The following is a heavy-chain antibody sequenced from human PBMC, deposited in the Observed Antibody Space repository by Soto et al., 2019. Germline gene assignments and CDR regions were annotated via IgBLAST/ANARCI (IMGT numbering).Heavy chain of an antibody. D-gene: IGHD6-13*01. CDR1: GYTFTSYA. CDR2: INAGNGNT. CDR3: ARDEGIAAAGTSIDY. V-gene: IGHV1-3*01. J-gene: IGHJ4*02. Sequence: GASVKVSCKASGYTFTSYAMHWVRQAPGQRLEWMGWINAGNGNTKYSQKFQGRVTITRDTSASTAYMELSSLRSEDTAVYYCARDEGIAAAGTSIDYWGQGTLVTVS.